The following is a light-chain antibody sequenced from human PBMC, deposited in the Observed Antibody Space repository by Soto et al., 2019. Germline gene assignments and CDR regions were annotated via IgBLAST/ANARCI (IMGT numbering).Light chain of an antibody. J-gene: IGKJ1*01. Sequence: DIQMTQSPSSLSASVGDRVTITCRASQTISTYLNWYQQRPGKAPKLLIYAASTLLSGVQLRFTGGGSGTDFTLTIDSLQPEDFATYYCQQSYSSPWTFGQGTKVEMK. CDR1: QTISTY. CDR3: QQSYSSPWT. V-gene: IGKV1-39*01. CDR2: AAS.